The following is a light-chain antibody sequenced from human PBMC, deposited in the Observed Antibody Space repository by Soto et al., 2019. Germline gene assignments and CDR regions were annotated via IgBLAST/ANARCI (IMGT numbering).Light chain of an antibody. Sequence: DIVLTQAQATLSLSPGERATLSCRSSQSVRGYLAWYQQKPGQAPRLLMYDASNRASGIPARFSGSGSGTDFTLTISSLQPEDFATYYCQQYNSYPRTFGQGTKVDIK. CDR3: QQYNSYPRT. V-gene: IGKV3-11*01. CDR2: DAS. CDR1: QSVRGY. J-gene: IGKJ1*01.